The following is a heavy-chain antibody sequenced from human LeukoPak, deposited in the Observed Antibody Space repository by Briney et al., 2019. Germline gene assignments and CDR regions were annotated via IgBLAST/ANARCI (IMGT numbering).Heavy chain of an antibody. D-gene: IGHD5-24*01. V-gene: IGHV4-34*01. CDR1: GGSFSGYY. Sequence: PSETLSLTCAVYGGSFSGYYWSWIRESPGKGLEWIGEINPSGNTNYNPSLKSRATISVDTSKNQFSLKLTSAAAADTTVYYCARRRDGHINLFDYWGQGTLVTVSS. CDR2: INPSGNT. CDR3: ARRRDGHINLFDY. J-gene: IGHJ4*02.